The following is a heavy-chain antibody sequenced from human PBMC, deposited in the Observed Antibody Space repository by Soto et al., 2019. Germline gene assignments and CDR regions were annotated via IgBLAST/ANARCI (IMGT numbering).Heavy chain of an antibody. CDR2: VSTNGAT. CDR3: ARADYEILTGSYAMDV. Sequence: SETLSLTCTVSDDFISSYYWNWIRQPAGKRLEWIGRVSTNGATNYNPPLESRVTMSVDTSKNQFSLKLTSVTAADTAVYFCARADYEILTGSYAMDVWGQGTTVTVYS. CDR1: DDFISSYY. D-gene: IGHD3-9*01. J-gene: IGHJ6*02. V-gene: IGHV4-4*07.